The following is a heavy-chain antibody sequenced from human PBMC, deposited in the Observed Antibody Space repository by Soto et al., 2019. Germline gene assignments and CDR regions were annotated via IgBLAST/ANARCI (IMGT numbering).Heavy chain of an antibody. Sequence: ASVKVSCKASGYTFTGYYMHWVRQAPGQGLEWMGWINPNSGGTNYAQKFQGWVTMTRDTSISTAYMELSRLRSDDTAVYYCARENSTYCGGDCGIAYWGQGTLVTVSS. CDR2: INPNSGGT. CDR1: GYTFTGYY. J-gene: IGHJ4*02. D-gene: IGHD2-21*02. V-gene: IGHV1-2*04. CDR3: ARENSTYCGGDCGIAY.